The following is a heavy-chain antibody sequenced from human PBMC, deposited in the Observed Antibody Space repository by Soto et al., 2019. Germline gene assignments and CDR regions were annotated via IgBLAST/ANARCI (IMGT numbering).Heavy chain of an antibody. CDR3: AKDRVSSSLGRYGMDV. CDR2: ISGSGGST. J-gene: IGHJ6*02. Sequence: GGSLRLSCAASGFTFSSYAMSWVRQAPGKGLEWVSAISGSGGSTYYADSVKGRFTISRDNSKNTLYLQMNSLRAEDTAVYYCAKDRVSSSLGRYGMDVWGPGTTVTAP. D-gene: IGHD6-6*01. V-gene: IGHV3-23*01. CDR1: GFTFSSYA.